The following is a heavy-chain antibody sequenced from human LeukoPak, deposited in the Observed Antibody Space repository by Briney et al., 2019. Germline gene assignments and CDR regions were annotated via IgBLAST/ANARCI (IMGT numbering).Heavy chain of an antibody. J-gene: IGHJ4*02. CDR3: ARDSGVATNLDY. CDR2: LYTSGST. D-gene: IGHD5-24*01. CDR1: GASISSNY. Sequence: SETLSLTCTVSGASISSNYWSWIRQPAGKGLEWIGRLYTSGSTNYNPSLRSRVTISVDKSKNQFSLKLSSVTAADTALYYCARDSGVATNLDYWGQGTLVTASS. V-gene: IGHV4-4*07.